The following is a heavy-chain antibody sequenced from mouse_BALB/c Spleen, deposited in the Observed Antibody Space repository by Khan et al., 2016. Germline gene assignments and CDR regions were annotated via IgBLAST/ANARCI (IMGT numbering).Heavy chain of an antibody. V-gene: IGHV1-15*01. Sequence: QVQLQQSGAELVRPGASVTLSCKASGYTLTDYEMHWVKQTPVHGLEWIGSIDPQTGGTAYNQKFMGKATLTADKSSSTAYMEFRSLTSEDSAVYYCTRGGLYHGSSSFAYWGQGTLVTVSA. D-gene: IGHD1-1*01. CDR2: IDPQTGGT. CDR1: GYTLTDYE. J-gene: IGHJ3*01. CDR3: TRGGLYHGSSSFAY.